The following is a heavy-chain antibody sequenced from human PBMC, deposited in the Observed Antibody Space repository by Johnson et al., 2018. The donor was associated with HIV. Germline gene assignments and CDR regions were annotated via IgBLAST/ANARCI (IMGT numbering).Heavy chain of an antibody. Sequence: QVQLVESGGGLVMPGGSLRVSCAASGFTFSDYYMAWIRQTPGQGLEWVSYITSSGATKYSADSVKGRFTISRDNTENLVYLQMNSLSAEDTAVYYCARAPEVRGVDAFDIWGQGTVVTVSS. CDR1: GFTFSDYY. D-gene: IGHD3-10*01. J-gene: IGHJ3*02. CDR3: ARAPEVRGVDAFDI. V-gene: IGHV3-11*04. CDR2: ITSSGATK.